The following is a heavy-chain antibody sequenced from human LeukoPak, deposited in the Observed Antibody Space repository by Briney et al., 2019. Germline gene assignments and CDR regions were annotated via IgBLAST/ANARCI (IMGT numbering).Heavy chain of an antibody. V-gene: IGHV1-69*13. J-gene: IGHJ5*02. CDR1: GGTFSSYA. Sequence: SVKVSCKASGGTFSSYAISWVRQAPGQGLEWMGGIIPISGTANYAQKFQGRVTITADESTSTAYMELSSLRSEDTAVYYCARDLNGGIAAAGTGDNWFDPWGQGTLVTVSS. D-gene: IGHD6-13*01. CDR2: IIPISGTA. CDR3: ARDLNGGIAAAGTGDNWFDP.